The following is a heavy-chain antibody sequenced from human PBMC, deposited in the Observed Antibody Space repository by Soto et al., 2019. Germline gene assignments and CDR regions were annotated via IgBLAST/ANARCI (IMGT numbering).Heavy chain of an antibody. V-gene: IGHV3-23*01. Sequence: PGGSLRLSCAASGFTFSSYAMSWVRQAPGKGLEWVSAISGSGGSTYYADSVKGRFTISRDNSKNTLYLQMNSLRAEDTAVYYCAKDKIAAAGPDYYYYGMDAWGQGTTVTVSS. D-gene: IGHD6-13*01. CDR2: ISGSGGST. J-gene: IGHJ6*02. CDR3: AKDKIAAAGPDYYYYGMDA. CDR1: GFTFSSYA.